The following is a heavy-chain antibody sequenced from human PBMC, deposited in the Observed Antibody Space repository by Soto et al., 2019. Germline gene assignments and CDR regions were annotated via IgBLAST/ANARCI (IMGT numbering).Heavy chain of an antibody. CDR2: IYHSGST. V-gene: IGHV4-30-2*01. Sequence: PSETLSLTCAVSGGSINSGGYSWSWIRQPPGKGLEWIGYIYHSGSTYYNPSLKSRVTISVDRSKNQFSLKLSSVTAADTAVYYCARDPHGDYGMDVWGQGTTVTVSS. CDR1: GGSINSGGYS. CDR3: ARDPHGDYGMDV. D-gene: IGHD4-17*01. J-gene: IGHJ6*02.